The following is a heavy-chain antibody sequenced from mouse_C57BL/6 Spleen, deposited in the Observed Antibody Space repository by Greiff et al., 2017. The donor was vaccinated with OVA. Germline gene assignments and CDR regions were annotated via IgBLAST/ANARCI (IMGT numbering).Heavy chain of an antibody. Sequence: VQLQQPGAELVMPGASVKLSCKASGYTFTSYWMHWVKQRPGQGLEWIGEIDPSDSYTNYNQQFKGKSTLTVDKSSSTAYMQLSSLTSEDSAVYYCARSEYYGGFAYWGQGTLVTVSA. CDR2: IDPSDSYT. CDR3: ARSEYYGGFAY. V-gene: IGHV1-69*01. J-gene: IGHJ3*01. D-gene: IGHD1-2*01. CDR1: GYTFTSYW.